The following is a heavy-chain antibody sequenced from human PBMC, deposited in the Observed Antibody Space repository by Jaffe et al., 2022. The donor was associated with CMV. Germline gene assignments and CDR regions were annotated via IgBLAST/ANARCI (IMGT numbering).Heavy chain of an antibody. CDR3: AKDSIYCAGDCYQDQNDAFDV. Sequence: DVQLLESGGDLVQPGGSLRLSCAASGFTFNYYAMTWVRQTPEKGLEWVATVSAGGGRTYYTVSVKGRFTISRDNSKKTVTLEMSSLRADDTAMYYCAKDSIYCAGDCYQDQNDAFDVWGQGTLVTVSS. CDR1: GFTFNYYA. D-gene: IGHD2-21*02. CDR2: VSAGGGRT. J-gene: IGHJ3*01. V-gene: IGHV3-23*01.